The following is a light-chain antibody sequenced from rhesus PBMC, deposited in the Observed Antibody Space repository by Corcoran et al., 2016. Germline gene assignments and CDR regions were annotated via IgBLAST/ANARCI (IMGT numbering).Light chain of an antibody. CDR3: RHGYSYPLT. V-gene: IGKV1S9*01. J-gene: IGKJ4*01. CDR2: RAS. Sequence: DIQITQSPSSLSASVGDRVTITCQASQSLSNYLNWYQQKPGKIPKLLLYRASSLQSGIPSRFSCSGSGTDFTLTISSLQPEDFATYYCRHGYSYPLTFGGGTKVELK. CDR1: QSLSNY.